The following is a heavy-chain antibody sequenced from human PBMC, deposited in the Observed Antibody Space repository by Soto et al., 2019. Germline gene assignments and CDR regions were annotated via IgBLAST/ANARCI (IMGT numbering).Heavy chain of an antibody. Sequence: GGSLRLSCAASGFTFSSYWMSWVRQAPGKGLEWVANIKQDGSEKYYVDSVKGRFTISRDNAKNSLYLQMNSLRAEDTAVYYCARDRYCSSTSCRIQLWFQAGYYGMDVWGQGATVTVSS. CDR1: GFTFSSYW. J-gene: IGHJ6*02. D-gene: IGHD2-2*01. CDR3: ARDRYCSSTSCRIQLWFQAGYYGMDV. V-gene: IGHV3-7*03. CDR2: IKQDGSEK.